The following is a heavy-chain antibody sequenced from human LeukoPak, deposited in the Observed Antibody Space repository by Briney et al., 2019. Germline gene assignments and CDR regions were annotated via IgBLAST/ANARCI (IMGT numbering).Heavy chain of an antibody. Sequence: SETLSLTCTVSGGSISSSSYYWGWIRQPAGKGLEWIGRIYTSGSTNYNPSLKSRVTMSVDTSKNQFSLKLSSVTAADTAVYYCARADDFNLDAFDIWGQGTMVTVSS. V-gene: IGHV4-61*02. CDR2: IYTSGST. J-gene: IGHJ3*02. CDR1: GGSISSSSYY. D-gene: IGHD3-3*01. CDR3: ARADDFNLDAFDI.